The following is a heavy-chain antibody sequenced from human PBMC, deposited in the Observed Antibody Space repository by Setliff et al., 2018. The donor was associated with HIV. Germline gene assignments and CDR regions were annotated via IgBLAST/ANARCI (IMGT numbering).Heavy chain of an antibody. J-gene: IGHJ4*02. Sequence: GGSLRLSCAASGFTFSSYGMHWVRQAPGKGLEWVAVIWYDGSNKYYADSVKGRFTISRDNAKNSLYLQMNSLRAEDTAIYYCARDRASSGYYARFDNWGQGTLVTVSS. D-gene: IGHD3-22*01. CDR1: GFTFSSYG. CDR3: ARDRASSGYYARFDN. CDR2: IWYDGSNK. V-gene: IGHV3-33*08.